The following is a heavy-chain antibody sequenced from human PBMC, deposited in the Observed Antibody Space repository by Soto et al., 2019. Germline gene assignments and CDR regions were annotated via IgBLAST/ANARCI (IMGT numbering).Heavy chain of an antibody. D-gene: IGHD4-17*01. J-gene: IGHJ3*02. V-gene: IGHV5-51*01. CDR3: ARRTDEDGDYVRAFES. Sequence: PGASLRVSCKGSGYSFSSYWIGWVRQMPGQGLAWMGIIYPGDSDTRYSPSFQGQVTFSADKPISTAYLQWSSLKASDTAMYYCARRTDEDGDYVRAFESCGQGTMVSVS. CDR2: IYPGDSDT. CDR1: GYSFSSYW.